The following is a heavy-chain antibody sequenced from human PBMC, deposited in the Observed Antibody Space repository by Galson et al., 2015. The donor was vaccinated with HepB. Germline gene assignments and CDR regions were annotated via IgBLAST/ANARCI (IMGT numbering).Heavy chain of an antibody. V-gene: IGHV1-69*13. CDR3: ARDIPGYSGSPVPYWYFDL. CDR1: GGTFSSYA. CDR2: IIPIFGTA. D-gene: IGHD1-26*01. J-gene: IGHJ2*01. Sequence: SVKVSCKASGGTFSSYAISWVRQAPGQGLEWMGGIIPIFGTANYAQKFQGRVTITADESTSTAYMELSSLRSEDTAVYYCARDIPGYSGSPVPYWYFDLWGRGTLVTVSS.